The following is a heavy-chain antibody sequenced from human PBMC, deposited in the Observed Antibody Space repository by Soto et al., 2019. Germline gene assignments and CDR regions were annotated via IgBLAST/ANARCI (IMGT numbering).Heavy chain of an antibody. CDR3: ARGPPRLTGTVFDY. Sequence: SVKVSCKASGGTFSSYAISWVRQAPGQGLEWMGGIIPIFGTANYAQKFQGRVTITADESTSTAYVELSSLRSEDTAVYYCARGPPRLTGTVFDYWGQGTLVTVSS. CDR1: GGTFSSYA. D-gene: IGHD1-20*01. J-gene: IGHJ4*02. V-gene: IGHV1-69*13. CDR2: IIPIFGTA.